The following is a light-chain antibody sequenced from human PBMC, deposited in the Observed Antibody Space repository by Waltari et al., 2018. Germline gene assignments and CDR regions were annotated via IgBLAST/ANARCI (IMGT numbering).Light chain of an antibody. Sequence: QSVLTQPPSASGTPGQRVTISCSGSSSNIGSNYVYWYHQLPGTAPKLLIYRNNQRPSGVPDRFSCSKSGTSASLAISGLRSEDEADYYCAAWDDSLSGRVFGTGTKVTVL. J-gene: IGLJ1*01. CDR3: AAWDDSLSGRV. V-gene: IGLV1-47*01. CDR2: RNN. CDR1: SSNIGSNY.